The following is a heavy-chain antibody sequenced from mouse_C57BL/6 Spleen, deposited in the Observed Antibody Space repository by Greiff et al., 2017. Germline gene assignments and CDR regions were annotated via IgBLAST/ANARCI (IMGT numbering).Heavy chain of an antibody. V-gene: IGHV1-69*01. D-gene: IGHD2-3*01. CDR1: GYTFTSYW. CDR2: IDPSDSYT. J-gene: IGHJ4*01. CDR3: ARTDGYYVFYALDY. Sequence: QVQLQQPGAELVMPGASVKLSCKASGYTFTSYWMHWVKQRPGQGLEWIGEIDPSDSYTNYNQKFKGKSTLTVDKSSSTAYMQLSSLTSEDSAVYYCARTDGYYVFYALDYWGQGTLVTVSA.